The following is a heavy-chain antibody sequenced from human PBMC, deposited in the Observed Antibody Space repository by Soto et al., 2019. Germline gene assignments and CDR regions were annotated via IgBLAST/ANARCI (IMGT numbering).Heavy chain of an antibody. CDR2: TYYRSIWQT. D-gene: IGHD6-6*01. CDR1: GDSVSSNSAV. J-gene: IGHJ5*02. Sequence: QVQLQQSGPGLVKPSQTLSLTCAISGDSVSSNSAVWNWIRQSPSRGLEWLGRTYYRSIWQTEYAVAGKXPXTXNXXASNNQFSLQLNSVTPEDTAMYYCSRLVGNSWLDHWGQGTLVTVSS. V-gene: IGHV6-1*01. CDR3: SRLVGNSWLDH.